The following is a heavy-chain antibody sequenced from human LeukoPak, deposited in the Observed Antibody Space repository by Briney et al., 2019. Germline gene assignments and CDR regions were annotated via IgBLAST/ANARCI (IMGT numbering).Heavy chain of an antibody. Sequence: GGSLRLSCAASGFTFSSYAVSWVRQAPGKGLEWVSAISDSGGSTYYADSVKGRFTISRDNSKNTLYLQMNSLRAEDTAVYYCARGYYYDSSGYDYWGQGTLVTVSS. CDR3: ARGYYYDSSGYDY. CDR2: ISDSGGST. J-gene: IGHJ4*02. V-gene: IGHV3-23*01. CDR1: GFTFSSYA. D-gene: IGHD3-22*01.